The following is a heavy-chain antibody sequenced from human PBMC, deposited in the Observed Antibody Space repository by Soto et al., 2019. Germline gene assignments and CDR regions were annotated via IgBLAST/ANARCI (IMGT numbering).Heavy chain of an antibody. V-gene: IGHV3-74*03. CDR1: GFTFSGHW. D-gene: IGHD2-2*01. CDR2: INTDGGSS. J-gene: IGHJ3*02. Sequence: EVQLVESGGDLVQPGGSLRLSCEASGFTFSGHWMHWVRQVPGKGLEWVSRINTDGGSSAYADSVKGRFTISRDNAKNTLYLQMNGLRAEDTAVYYCAREAGYCSRTSCYRRAFDTWGQGTTVTVSS. CDR3: AREAGYCSRTSCYRRAFDT.